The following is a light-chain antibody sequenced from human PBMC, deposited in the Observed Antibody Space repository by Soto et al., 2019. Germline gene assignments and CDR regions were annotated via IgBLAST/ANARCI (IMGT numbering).Light chain of an antibody. CDR2: GAS. Sequence: EIVMTQSPATLSVSPGERATLSCRASQSVGTYLAWYQQKPGQAPRLLIYGASTRAAGISPRFSGGGSGTDFTLTISSLQPEDFAVYSCQQYNDWPRTFGQGTKVGIK. CDR3: QQYNDWPRT. CDR1: QSVGTY. V-gene: IGKV3-15*01. J-gene: IGKJ1*01.